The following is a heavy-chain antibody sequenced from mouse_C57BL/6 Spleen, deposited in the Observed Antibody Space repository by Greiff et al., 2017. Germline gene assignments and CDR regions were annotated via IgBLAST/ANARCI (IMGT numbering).Heavy chain of an antibody. CDR3: TRGSLYYGNSYYAMDY. D-gene: IGHD2-1*01. CDR1: GFTFSSYA. Sequence: DVMLVESGEGLVKPGGSLKLSCAASGFTFSSYAMSWVRQTPEKRLEWVAYISSGGDYIYYADTVKGRFTISRDNARNTLYLQMSSLKSEDTAMYYCTRGSLYYGNSYYAMDYWGQGTSVTVSS. CDR2: ISSGGDYI. V-gene: IGHV5-9-1*02. J-gene: IGHJ4*01.